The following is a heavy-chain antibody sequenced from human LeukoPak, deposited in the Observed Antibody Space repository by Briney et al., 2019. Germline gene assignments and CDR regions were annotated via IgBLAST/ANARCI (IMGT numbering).Heavy chain of an antibody. Sequence: GGSLRLSCAASGFTFSSYAMSWVRQAPGKGLEWVSAISGSGGSTYYADSVKGRFTISRDNSKNTLYLQMNSLRDEDTAVYYCARNAGTHYYGSGRDYWGQGTLVTVSS. J-gene: IGHJ4*02. V-gene: IGHV3-23*01. D-gene: IGHD3-10*01. CDR3: ARNAGTHYYGSGRDY. CDR1: GFTFSSYA. CDR2: ISGSGGST.